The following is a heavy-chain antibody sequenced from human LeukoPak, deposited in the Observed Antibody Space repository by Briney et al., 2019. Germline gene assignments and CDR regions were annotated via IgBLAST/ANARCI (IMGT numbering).Heavy chain of an antibody. CDR2: ISSSSSYI. D-gene: IGHD1-14*01. J-gene: IGHJ4*02. CDR1: GFTFSSYS. CDR3: AKKGPENGFDY. Sequence: PGGSLRLSCAASGFTFSSYSMNWVRQAPGKGLEWVSSISSSSSYIYYADSVKGRFTISRDNSKNTLYLQMNSLRAEDTAVYYCAKKGPENGFDYWGQGTLVTVSS. V-gene: IGHV3-21*04.